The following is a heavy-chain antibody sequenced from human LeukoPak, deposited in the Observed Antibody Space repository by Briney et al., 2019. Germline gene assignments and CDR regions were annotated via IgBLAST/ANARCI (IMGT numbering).Heavy chain of an antibody. J-gene: IGHJ6*03. Sequence: SETLSLTCAVYGGSFSGYYWSWIRQPPGKGLEWIGDIYYSGSTNYNPSLKSRVTMSVDTSKKQFSLKLSSVTAADPGVYYCGRVRDNWNPYYYYYYYMDVWGKGTTVTVCS. D-gene: IGHD1-20*01. CDR3: GRVRDNWNPYYYYYYYMDV. CDR2: IYYSGST. CDR1: GGSFSGYY. V-gene: IGHV4-59*01.